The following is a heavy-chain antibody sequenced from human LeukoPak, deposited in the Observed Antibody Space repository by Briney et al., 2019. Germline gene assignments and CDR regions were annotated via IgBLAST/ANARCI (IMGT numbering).Heavy chain of an antibody. V-gene: IGHV4-30-4*08. J-gene: IGHJ3*02. CDR3: ARSAPDYYDSSGYLAFDI. D-gene: IGHD3-22*01. CDR1: GGSIGSGDYY. Sequence: SETLSLTCTVSGGSIGSGDYYWSWIRQPPGKGLEWIGYIYYSGSTYYNPSLKSRVTISVDTSKNQFSLKLSSVTAADTAVYYCARSAPDYYDSSGYLAFDIWGQGTMVTVSS. CDR2: IYYSGST.